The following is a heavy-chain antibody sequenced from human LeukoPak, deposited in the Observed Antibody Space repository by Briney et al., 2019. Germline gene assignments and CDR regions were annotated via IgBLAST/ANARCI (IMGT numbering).Heavy chain of an antibody. Sequence: GGSLRLSCAAPGFTFANYWMTWVRQAPGKGLEWVAIINFDGSEKYYADSLKGRFTISRDNAEKSLYLQMNSLRAEDTALYYCARDGDSGWSLSHWGQGTLVTVSS. CDR2: INFDGSEK. CDR1: GFTFANYW. J-gene: IGHJ1*01. CDR3: ARDGDSGWSLSH. V-gene: IGHV3-7*01. D-gene: IGHD6-13*01.